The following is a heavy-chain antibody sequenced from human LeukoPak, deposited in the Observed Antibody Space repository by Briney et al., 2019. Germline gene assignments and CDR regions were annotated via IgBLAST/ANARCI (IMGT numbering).Heavy chain of an antibody. CDR3: ASLWFGEYFDY. CDR2: YYTGSA. J-gene: IGHJ4*02. Sequence: SETLSLTCTVSDGSISSSSYYWAFYYTGSAYYNTSLKSRVTIFVDTPKNLFSLNLSSVTAADTAVYYCASLWFGEYFDYWGQGALVTVSS. D-gene: IGHD3-10*01. V-gene: IGHV4-39*01. CDR1: DGSISSSSYY.